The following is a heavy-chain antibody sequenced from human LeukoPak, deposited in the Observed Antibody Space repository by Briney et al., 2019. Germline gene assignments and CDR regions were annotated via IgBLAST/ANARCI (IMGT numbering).Heavy chain of an antibody. CDR1: GYSISNGYY. CDR3: ARLLDNDSSGDPDTFDM. Sequence: SETLSLTCAVSGYSISNGYYWGWIRQPPGKGLEWIGNIYRSGSTYYNPSLKSRVTISVDTSKNQFSLKLSSVTAADTAVYYCARLLDNDSSGDPDTFDMWGQGTMVTVSS. V-gene: IGHV4-38-2*01. D-gene: IGHD3-22*01. CDR2: IYRSGST. J-gene: IGHJ3*02.